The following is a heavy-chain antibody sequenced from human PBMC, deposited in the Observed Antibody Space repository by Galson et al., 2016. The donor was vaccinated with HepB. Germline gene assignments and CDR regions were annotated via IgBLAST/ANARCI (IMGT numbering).Heavy chain of an antibody. CDR2: INQDGIEK. V-gene: IGHV3-7*01. J-gene: IGHJ4*02. CDR3: VQDYNTGWSYFHH. CDR1: GFTFSSHW. Sequence: SLRLSCATSGFTFSSHWMTWVRQAPGKGLEWVANINQDGIEKYYVGSVEGRFTISRDNAKKSLYLQMDSLRADDTALYHCVQDYNTGWSYFHHWGQGTLVTVSS. D-gene: IGHD6-19*01.